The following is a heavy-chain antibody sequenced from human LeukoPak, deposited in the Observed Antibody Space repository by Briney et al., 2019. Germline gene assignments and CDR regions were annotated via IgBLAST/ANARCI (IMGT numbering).Heavy chain of an antibody. CDR2: IYYSGST. Sequence: SETLSLTCTVSGGSISSGDYYWSWIRQPPGKGLEWNGYIYYSGSTYYNPSLKSRVTISVDTSKNQFSLKLSSVTAADTAVYYCAREWRTIFGVVTFDYWGQGTLVTVSS. CDR3: AREWRTIFGVVTFDY. J-gene: IGHJ4*02. D-gene: IGHD3-3*01. V-gene: IGHV4-30-4*08. CDR1: GGSISSGDYY.